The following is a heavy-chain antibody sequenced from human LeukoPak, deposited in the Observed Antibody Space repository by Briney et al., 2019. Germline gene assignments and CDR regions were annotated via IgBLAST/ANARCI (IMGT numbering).Heavy chain of an antibody. V-gene: IGHV3-30*02. Sequence: GGSLRLSCAASGFTFSSYAMSWVRQAPGKGLEWVAFIRYDGSNKYSADSVKGRFTISRDNSKNTLYLQMNSLRAEDTAVYYCAKGGDSSGYYEYYFDSWGQGTLVTVSS. J-gene: IGHJ4*02. CDR3: AKGGDSSGYYEYYFDS. CDR2: IRYDGSNK. CDR1: GFTFSSYA. D-gene: IGHD3-22*01.